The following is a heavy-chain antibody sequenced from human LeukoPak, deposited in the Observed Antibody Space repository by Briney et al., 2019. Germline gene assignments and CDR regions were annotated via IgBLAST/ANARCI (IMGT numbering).Heavy chain of an antibody. V-gene: IGHV3-33*01. D-gene: IGHD3-22*01. CDR2: IWYDGSNK. CDR1: GFTFRSYG. Sequence: PGRSLRLSCAASGFTFRSYGMYWVRQAPGKGLEWVAVIWYDGSNKYYADSVKGRFTISRDNSKNTLFLQMNSLRAEDTAVYYCARPYYYDSCGYSPYGMDVWGQGTTVTVSS. CDR3: ARPYYYDSCGYSPYGMDV. J-gene: IGHJ6*02.